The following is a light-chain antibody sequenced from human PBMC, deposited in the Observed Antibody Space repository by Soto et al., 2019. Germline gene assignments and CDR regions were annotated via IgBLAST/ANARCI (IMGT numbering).Light chain of an antibody. Sequence: DIQMTQSPSSLSASVGDRVTITCRASQSISSYLNWYQQKPGKAPKLLIYAASSLQSWVPSRFSGSGSEKDFTLTISSLQPEDFATYYCQQSYSTPLYTFGQGTKLEIK. CDR2: AAS. J-gene: IGKJ2*01. V-gene: IGKV1-39*01. CDR1: QSISSY. CDR3: QQSYSTPLYT.